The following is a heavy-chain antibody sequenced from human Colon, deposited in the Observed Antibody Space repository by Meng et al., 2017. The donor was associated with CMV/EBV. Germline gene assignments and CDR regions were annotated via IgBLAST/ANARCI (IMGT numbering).Heavy chain of an antibody. CDR1: GFAFDNYW. CDR2: IKHDGSQL. Sequence: GGSLRLSCAASGFAFDNYWMTWVRQAPGKGLEWVAHIKHDGSQLQYVDSVKGRFTVSRDNAKNSLYLQMNSLRAEDTAVYYCAKYYSRAMDVWGQGTTVTVSS. CDR3: AKYYSRAMDV. D-gene: IGHD2/OR15-2a*01. J-gene: IGHJ6*02. V-gene: IGHV3-7*01.